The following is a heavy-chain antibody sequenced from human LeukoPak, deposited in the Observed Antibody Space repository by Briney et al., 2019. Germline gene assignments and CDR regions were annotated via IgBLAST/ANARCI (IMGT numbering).Heavy chain of an antibody. CDR3: VSNSISTAGYSSGQDLSFDH. J-gene: IGHJ4*02. D-gene: IGHD6-19*01. Sequence: GASVKVSCKASGYTFTSYDIYWVRQATGQGVGWMGWMNPNSDKTGYAQKFQGRVTMTRNTSIRTAYMELSRLRTGDTPVYICVSNSISTAGYSSGQDLSFDHWGQGTLVTVSS. CDR2: MNPNSDKT. V-gene: IGHV1-8*01. CDR1: GYTFTSYD.